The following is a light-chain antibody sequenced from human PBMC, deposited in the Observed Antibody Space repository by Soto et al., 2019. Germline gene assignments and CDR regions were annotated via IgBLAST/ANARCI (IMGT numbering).Light chain of an antibody. V-gene: IGKV1-5*01. CDR1: QSISTW. CDR3: QQYNSYSWT. Sequence: DIQMTQSPSTLSASVGNRVTITCRASQSISTWLAWYQQNPGKAPKLLIYAAYSLESGVPSRFSGGGSGREFPLTISSLQPDDVATYYCQQYNSYSWTFGQGTKVEVK. CDR2: AAY. J-gene: IGKJ1*01.